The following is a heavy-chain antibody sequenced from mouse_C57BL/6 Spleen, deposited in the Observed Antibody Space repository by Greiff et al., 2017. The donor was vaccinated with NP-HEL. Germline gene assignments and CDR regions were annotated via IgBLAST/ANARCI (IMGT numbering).Heavy chain of an antibody. Sequence: EVMLVESGGGLVKPGGSLKLSCAASGFTFSSYTMSWVRQTPEKRLEWVATISGGGGNTYYPDSVKGRFTISRENAKNTLYLQMSSLRSEDTALYYCASPYRGYFDVWGTGTTVTVSS. D-gene: IGHD2-10*01. CDR1: GFTFSSYT. CDR2: ISGGGGNT. J-gene: IGHJ1*03. CDR3: ASPYRGYFDV. V-gene: IGHV5-9*01.